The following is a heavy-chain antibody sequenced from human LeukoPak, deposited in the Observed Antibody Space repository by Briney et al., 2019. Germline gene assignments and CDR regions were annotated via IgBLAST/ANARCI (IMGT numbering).Heavy chain of an antibody. CDR3: ARNHPQDIAVAGTGTYFDY. Sequence: ASVKVSCKASGYTFTGYYMHWVRQAPGQGLEWMGRINPNSGGTNYAQKFQGRVTMTRDTSISTANMELSRLRSDDTAVYYCARNHPQDIAVAGTGTYFDYWGQGTLVTVSS. D-gene: IGHD6-19*01. J-gene: IGHJ4*02. V-gene: IGHV1-2*06. CDR2: INPNSGGT. CDR1: GYTFTGYY.